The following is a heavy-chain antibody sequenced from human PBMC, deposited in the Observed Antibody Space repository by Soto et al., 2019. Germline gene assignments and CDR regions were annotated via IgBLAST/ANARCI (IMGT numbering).Heavy chain of an antibody. D-gene: IGHD4-17*01. CDR3: ARTDDYGDYGGVYDY. J-gene: IGHJ4*02. Sequence: EVQLVESGGGLVKPGGSLRLSSAASGFTFSSYSMNWVRQAPGKWLEWVSSISSSSSYIYYADSVKGRFTISRDNAKNSLYLQMNSLRAEDTAVYYCARTDDYGDYGGVYDYWGQGTLVTVSS. V-gene: IGHV3-21*01. CDR1: GFTFSSYS. CDR2: ISSSSSYI.